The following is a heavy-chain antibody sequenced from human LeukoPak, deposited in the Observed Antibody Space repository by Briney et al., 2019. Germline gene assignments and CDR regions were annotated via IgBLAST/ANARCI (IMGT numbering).Heavy chain of an antibody. CDR3: AKATMATTYFDY. CDR1: GFTFSSYA. D-gene: IGHD5-24*01. J-gene: IGHJ4*02. CDR2: ISGRGDTI. Sequence: PGGSLRLSCAASGFTFSSYAMSWVRQAPGKGLEWVSAISGRGDTIFYADSLKGRFTVSRDNSKNTLYLQVNSLRAEDTAVYYCAKATMATTYFDYWGQGTLVTVSS. V-gene: IGHV3-23*01.